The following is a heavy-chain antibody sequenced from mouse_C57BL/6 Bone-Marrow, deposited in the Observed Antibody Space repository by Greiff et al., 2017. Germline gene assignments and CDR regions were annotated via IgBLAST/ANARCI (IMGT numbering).Heavy chain of an antibody. CDR2: INPYNGGT. Sequence: VQLQQSGPVLVKPGASVKMSCKASGYTFTDYYMNWVKQSHGKSLEWIGVINPYNGGTSYNQKFKGKATLTVDKSSSTAYMELNSLTSEDSAVYDCARSYGSSYVLYFDVWGTGTTVTVSS. D-gene: IGHD1-1*01. CDR3: ARSYGSSYVLYFDV. CDR1: GYTFTDYY. V-gene: IGHV1-19*01. J-gene: IGHJ1*03.